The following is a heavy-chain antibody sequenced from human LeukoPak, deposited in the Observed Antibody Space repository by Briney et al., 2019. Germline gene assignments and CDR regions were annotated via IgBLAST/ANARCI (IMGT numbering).Heavy chain of an antibody. CDR3: ARGYSGYDYGYFDY. CDR2: IIPIFGIA. Sequence: SVKVSCKASGGTFSSYAISWVRQAPGQGLEWMGRIIPIFGIANYAQKFQGRVTITADKSTSTAYMELSSLRSEDTAVYYCARGYSGYDYGYFDYWGQGTLVTVSS. CDR1: GGTFSSYA. V-gene: IGHV1-69*04. D-gene: IGHD5-12*01. J-gene: IGHJ4*02.